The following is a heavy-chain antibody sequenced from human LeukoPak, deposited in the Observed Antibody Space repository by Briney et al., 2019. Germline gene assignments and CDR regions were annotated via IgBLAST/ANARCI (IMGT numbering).Heavy chain of an antibody. Sequence: ASVKVSCKASGYTFTSYNINWVRQATGQGLEWMGWMNPNTGDTGHAQKFQGRVTMTRNTSISTAYMELSSLRSEDTAVYYCARLQLVLPYYYYYMDVWGKGTTVTVSS. D-gene: IGHD6-13*01. J-gene: IGHJ6*03. CDR1: GYTFTSYN. CDR2: MNPNTGDT. V-gene: IGHV1-8*01. CDR3: ARLQLVLPYYYYYMDV.